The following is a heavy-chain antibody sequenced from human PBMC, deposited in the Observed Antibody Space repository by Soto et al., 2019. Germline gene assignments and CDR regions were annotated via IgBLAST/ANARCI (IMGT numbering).Heavy chain of an antibody. D-gene: IGHD5-12*01. CDR2: ISYDGSNK. J-gene: IGHJ4*02. Sequence: PGGSLRLSCAASGFTFSSYGMHWVRQAPGKGLEWVAVISYDGSNKSYADSVKGRFTISRDNSKNTLYLKMNSLRAEDTAVYYCAKDHIVAKVFDYWGQGTLVTVSS. CDR1: GFTFSSYG. CDR3: AKDHIVAKVFDY. V-gene: IGHV3-30*18.